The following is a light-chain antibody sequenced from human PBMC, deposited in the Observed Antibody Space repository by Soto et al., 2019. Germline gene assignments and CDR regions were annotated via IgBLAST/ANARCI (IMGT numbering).Light chain of an antibody. V-gene: IGKV3-15*01. CDR3: QQHNPWPT. CDR1: QSISSD. CDR2: GAS. J-gene: IGKJ1*01. Sequence: EIVMTQSPATLSLSPGERVTLSCRASQSISSDLAWVQLKRGQAPRLLIYGASTRAPGSPARFSGSGSGTEFTLTISSLQSEDVAFYCCQQHNPWPTFGPGTEVEIK.